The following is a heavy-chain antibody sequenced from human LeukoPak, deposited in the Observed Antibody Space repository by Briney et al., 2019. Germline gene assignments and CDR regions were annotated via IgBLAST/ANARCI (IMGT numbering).Heavy chain of an antibody. CDR1: GFTFSDHY. CDR3: AASGSYMPNDY. Sequence: GRSLRLSCAASGFTFSDHYMDWVRQAPGKGLEWVGRTRNKANSYTTEYAASVKGRFTISRDDSKNSLYLQMNSLKTEDTAVYYCAASGSYMPNDYWGQGTLVTVSS. V-gene: IGHV3-72*01. J-gene: IGHJ4*02. CDR2: TRNKANSYTT. D-gene: IGHD3-10*01.